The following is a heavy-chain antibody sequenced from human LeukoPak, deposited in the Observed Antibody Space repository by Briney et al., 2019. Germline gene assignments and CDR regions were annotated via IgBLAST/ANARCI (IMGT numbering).Heavy chain of an antibody. Sequence: PGGSLRLSCAAFGFTFSSYGMTWVRQAPGRGLEWVSGVSGSGGNTKHADSVKGRFTISRDNSKNTLYLQMNSLRAEDTAVYYCARDRGELWFGETIFFDYWGQGTLVTVSS. CDR3: ARDRGELWFGETIFFDY. CDR2: VSGSGGNT. D-gene: IGHD3-10*01. J-gene: IGHJ4*02. CDR1: GFTFSSYG. V-gene: IGHV3-23*01.